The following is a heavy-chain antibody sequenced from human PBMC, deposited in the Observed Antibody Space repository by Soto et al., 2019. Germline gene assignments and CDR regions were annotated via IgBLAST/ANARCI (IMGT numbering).Heavy chain of an antibody. J-gene: IGHJ6*02. CDR3: AGYASDIVVVPAANIAARPYGMDV. CDR1: GGTFSSYA. Sequence: GASVKVSCKASGGTFSSYAISWVRQAPGQGLEWMGGIIPIFGTANYAQKFQGRVTITADKSTSTAYMELSSLRSEDTAVYYCAGYASDIVVVPAANIAARPYGMDVWGQGTTVTVS. CDR2: IIPIFGTA. V-gene: IGHV1-69*06. D-gene: IGHD2-2*01.